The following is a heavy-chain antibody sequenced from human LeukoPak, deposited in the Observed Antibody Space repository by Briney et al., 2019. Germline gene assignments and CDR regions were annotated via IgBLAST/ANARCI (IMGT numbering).Heavy chain of an antibody. V-gene: IGHV4-39*01. J-gene: IGHJ1*01. D-gene: IGHD6-13*01. CDR2: INYSGTT. CDR3: ARIMLSSSWFGEYFQH. Sequence: SETLSLTCTVSGDSISSSSYYWGWIRQPPGKGLEWIGSINYSGTTYYNPSLKSRATISVDASKNQFSLNLTSVTAADTAVYYCARIMLSSSWFGEYFQHWGQGALVTVSS. CDR1: GDSISSSSYY.